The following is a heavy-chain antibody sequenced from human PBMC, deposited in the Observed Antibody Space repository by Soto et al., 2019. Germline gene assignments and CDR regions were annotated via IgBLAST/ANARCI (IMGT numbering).Heavy chain of an antibody. Sequence: QVQLQESGPGLVKPSETLSLTCTVSGDSVSSGDYYWNWIRQPPGKGLEWLGYVYHNGRINYNPSLKSRVTISLDTSKKHFSLKLTSVTAADTAVYYCARDGGRGRGVIGPYWGQGAPVTVSS. D-gene: IGHD3-16*02. CDR2: VYHNGRI. J-gene: IGHJ4*02. CDR3: ARDGGRGRGVIGPY. V-gene: IGHV4-61*03. CDR1: GDSVSSGDYY.